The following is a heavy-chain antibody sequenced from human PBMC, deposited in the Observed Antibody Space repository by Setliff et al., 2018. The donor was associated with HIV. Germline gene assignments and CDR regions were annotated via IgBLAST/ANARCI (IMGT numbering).Heavy chain of an antibody. D-gene: IGHD4-17*01. CDR3: ATGTYTDYEVGDY. Sequence: GASVKVSCKASGGTGGTFSSYAISWVRQAPGQGLEWMGGIIPIFGTANYAQKFQGRVTITTDESTSTAYMELSSLRSEDTAVYYCATGTYTDYEVGDYWGQGTLVTVSS. CDR2: IIPIFGTA. J-gene: IGHJ4*02. V-gene: IGHV1-69*05. CDR1: GGTGGTFSSYA.